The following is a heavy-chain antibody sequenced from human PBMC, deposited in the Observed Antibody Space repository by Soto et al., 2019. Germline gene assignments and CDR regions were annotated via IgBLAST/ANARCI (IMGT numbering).Heavy chain of an antibody. CDR2: ISYDGSNK. V-gene: IGHV3-30*18. J-gene: IGHJ4*02. Sequence: QVQLVESGGGVVQPGRSLRLSCAASGFTFSSYGMHWVRQAPGKGLEWVAVISYDGSNKYYADSVKGRFTISRDNSKNTLYLQMNSLRAEDTAVYYCAKDRGSYSPCGDYWGQGTLVTVSS. CDR3: AKDRGSYSPCGDY. CDR1: GFTFSSYG. D-gene: IGHD1-26*01.